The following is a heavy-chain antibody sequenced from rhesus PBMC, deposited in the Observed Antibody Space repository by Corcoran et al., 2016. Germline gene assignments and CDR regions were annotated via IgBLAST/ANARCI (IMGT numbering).Heavy chain of an antibody. CDR2: IDGNIAGT. Sequence: QLQLQESGPGLVKPSVTLSLTCAGSGGSISGYYWSWIRQPPGQGLEWIGNIDGNIAGTNYNPSLKSRVTISKDTSKNQFSLKLSSVTAADTAVYYCARGSSVWSWTGDYWGQGVLVTVSS. J-gene: IGHJ4*01. CDR1: GGSISGYY. D-gene: IGHD6S26*01. CDR3: ARGSSVWSWTGDY. V-gene: IGHV4-81*01.